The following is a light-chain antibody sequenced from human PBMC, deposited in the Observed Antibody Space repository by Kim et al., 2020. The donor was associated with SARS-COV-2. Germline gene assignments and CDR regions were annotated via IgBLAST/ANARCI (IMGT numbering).Light chain of an antibody. CDR1: QGINNW. CDR2: ATS. V-gene: IGKV1-12*01. J-gene: IGKJ4*01. Sequence: SASVGDRVTITCRASQGINNWLAWYQQKPGQGPKLLIYATSRLQSGVSSRFSGSGSGTDFTLTISSLQPEDVATYHCQQANSFPLTFGGGTKVEI. CDR3: QQANSFPLT.